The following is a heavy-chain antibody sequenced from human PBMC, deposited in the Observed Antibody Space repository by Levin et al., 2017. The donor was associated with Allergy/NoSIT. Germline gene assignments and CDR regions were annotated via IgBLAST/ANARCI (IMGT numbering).Heavy chain of an antibody. CDR2: IWYDGSNK. D-gene: IGHD3-22*01. CDR1: GFTFSSYG. CDR3: ARDPNYYDSSGYYYYYYYGMDV. Sequence: GESLKISCAASGFTFSSYGMHWVRQAPGKGLEWVAVIWYDGSNKYYADSVKGRFTISRDNSKNTLYLQMNSLRAEDTAVYYCARDPNYYDSSGYYYYYYYGMDVWGQGTTVTVSS. V-gene: IGHV3-33*01. J-gene: IGHJ6*02.